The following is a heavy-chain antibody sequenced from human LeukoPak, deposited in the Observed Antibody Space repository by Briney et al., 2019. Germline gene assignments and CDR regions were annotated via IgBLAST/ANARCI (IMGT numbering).Heavy chain of an antibody. D-gene: IGHD4-17*01. CDR3: ARMTTVTTRDFYYYYYGMDV. J-gene: IGHJ6*02. V-gene: IGHV1-69*13. Sequence: SVKVSCKASGGTFSSYAISWVRQAPGQGLEWMGGIIPIFGTANYAQKFQGRVTITADESTSTAYMELNSLRSEDTAVYYCARMTTVTTRDFYYYYYGMDVWGQGTTVTVSS. CDR2: IIPIFGTA. CDR1: GGTFSSYA.